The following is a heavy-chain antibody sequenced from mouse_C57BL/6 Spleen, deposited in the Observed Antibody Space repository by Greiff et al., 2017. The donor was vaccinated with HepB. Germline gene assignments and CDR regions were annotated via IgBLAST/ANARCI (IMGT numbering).Heavy chain of an antibody. J-gene: IGHJ2*01. CDR1: GFNIKDDY. CDR2: IDPENGDT. Sequence: EVQLQQSGAELVRPGASVKLSCTASGFNIKDDYMHWVKQRPEQGLEWIGWIDPENGDTEYASKFQGKATITAATSSNTAYLQLSSLTSEDTAVYYCTTVDYGSSWGYWGQGTTLTVSS. CDR3: TTVDYGSSWGY. V-gene: IGHV14-4*01. D-gene: IGHD1-1*01.